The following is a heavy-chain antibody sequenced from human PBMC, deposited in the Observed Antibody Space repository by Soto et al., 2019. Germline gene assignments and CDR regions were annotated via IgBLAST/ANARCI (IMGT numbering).Heavy chain of an antibody. CDR1: VYTFTCDY. D-gene: IGHD2-2*01. CDR3: ARELQLPARDYYYYGLNV. CDR2: INPNSGGT. Sequence: LKVSFKASVYTFTCDYMHLVRQAPGQGLEWMGWINPNSGGTNYAQKFQGRVTMTRDTSISTAYMELSRLRSDDTAVYYCARELQLPARDYYYYGLNVWGQGTTVTVSS. V-gene: IGHV1-2*02. J-gene: IGHJ6*02.